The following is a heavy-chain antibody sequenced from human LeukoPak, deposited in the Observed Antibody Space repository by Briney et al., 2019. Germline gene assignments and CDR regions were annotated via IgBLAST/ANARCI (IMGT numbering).Heavy chain of an antibody. V-gene: IGHV1-8*01. CDR3: ARVWPGLNYYGSMYYMDV. CDR1: GYTFTSYD. CDR2: MNPNSGNT. D-gene: IGHD3-10*01. Sequence: GASVKVSCKASGYTFTSYDINWVRQATGQGLEWMGWMNPNSGNTGYAQKFQGRVTMTRNTSISTAYMELSSLRSEDTAVYYCARVWPGLNYYGSMYYMDVWGKGTTVTISS. J-gene: IGHJ6*03.